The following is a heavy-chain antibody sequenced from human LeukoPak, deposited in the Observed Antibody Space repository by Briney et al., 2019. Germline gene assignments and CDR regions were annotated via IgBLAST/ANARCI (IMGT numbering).Heavy chain of an antibody. CDR2: IYYSGST. D-gene: IGHD6-19*01. CDR1: GGSISTSSYY. V-gene: IGHV4-39*07. CDR3: ARSTYSSGPVDY. Sequence: SETLSLTCSVSGGSISTSSYYWGWIRQPPGKGLEWIGSIYYSGSTYYNPSLKSRVSISIDTSKNQFSLKLSSVTAADTAVYYCARSTYSSGPVDYWGQGTLVTVSS. J-gene: IGHJ4*02.